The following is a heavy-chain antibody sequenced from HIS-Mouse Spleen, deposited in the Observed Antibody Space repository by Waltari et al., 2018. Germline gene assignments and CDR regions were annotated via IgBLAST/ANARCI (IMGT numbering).Heavy chain of an antibody. D-gene: IGHD6-13*01. CDR3: AREIPYSSSWYDWYFDL. CDR1: VGSISSSSYY. Sequence: QLQLQESGPGLVKPSETLSLTCTVSVGSISSSSYYVGGIRQPPGEGVEWIGSIYYSGSTYYNPALKSRVTISVDTSKNQFSLKLSSVTAADTAVYYCAREIPYSSSWYDWYFDLWGRGTLVTVSS. V-gene: IGHV4-39*07. J-gene: IGHJ2*01. CDR2: IYYSGST.